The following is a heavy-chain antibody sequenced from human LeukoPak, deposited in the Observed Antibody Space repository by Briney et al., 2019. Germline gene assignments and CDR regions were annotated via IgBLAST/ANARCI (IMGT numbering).Heavy chain of an antibody. V-gene: IGHV4-34*01. J-gene: IGHJ6*02. D-gene: IGHD2-21*02. Sequence: SETLSLTCAVYGGSFSGYFWSWIRQPPGKGLEWIGEINHSGSTNYNPSLKSRVTISVDTSKNQFSLKLNSVTAADTAVYYCARGLNIVVVTAPMDVWGQGTTVTVSS. CDR2: INHSGST. CDR3: ARGLNIVVVTAPMDV. CDR1: GGSFSGYF.